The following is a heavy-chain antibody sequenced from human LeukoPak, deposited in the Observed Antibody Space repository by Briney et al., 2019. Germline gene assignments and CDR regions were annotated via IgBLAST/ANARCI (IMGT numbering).Heavy chain of an antibody. D-gene: IGHD6-13*01. V-gene: IGHV3-64*01. CDR3: ARSSRSSYFDY. CDR1: GFTFSSYA. J-gene: IGHJ4*02. Sequence: GGSLRLSCAASGFTFSSYAMHWVRQAPGKGLEYVSAISSNGGSTYYANSVKGRFTISRDNSKNTLYLQMGSLRAEDMAVYYCARSSRSSYFDYWGQGTLVTVSS. CDR2: ISSNGGST.